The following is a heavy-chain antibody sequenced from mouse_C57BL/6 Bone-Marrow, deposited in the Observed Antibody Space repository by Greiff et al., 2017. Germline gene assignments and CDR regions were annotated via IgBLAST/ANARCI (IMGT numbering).Heavy chain of an antibody. Sequence: QVQLQQSGAELARPGASVKLSCKASGYTFTSYGISWVKQRTGQGLEWIGEIYPRSGNTYYNEKFKGKATLTADKSSSTAYMELRSLTSEDSAVYFCARDMKDGYYVGYWGQGTTLTVSS. V-gene: IGHV1-81*01. CDR3: ARDMKDGYYVGY. CDR2: IYPRSGNT. D-gene: IGHD2-3*01. J-gene: IGHJ2*01. CDR1: GYTFTSYG.